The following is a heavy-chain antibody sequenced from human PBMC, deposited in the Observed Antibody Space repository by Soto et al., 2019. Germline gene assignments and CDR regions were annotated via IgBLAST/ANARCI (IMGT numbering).Heavy chain of an antibody. CDR2: IYYSGTP. CDR3: ARDLGFCSSTSCFPYFGP. V-gene: IGHV4-59*01. Sequence: SETLSLTCTVSGVSIASYYWSWIRQPTGKGLEWIGYIYYSGTPNYNPSLKTRVTISVDTPKNQFSLKLTSVTAADTAVYYCARDLGFCSSTSCFPYFGPWGQGTLVTVSS. CDR1: GVSIASYY. D-gene: IGHD2-2*01. J-gene: IGHJ5*02.